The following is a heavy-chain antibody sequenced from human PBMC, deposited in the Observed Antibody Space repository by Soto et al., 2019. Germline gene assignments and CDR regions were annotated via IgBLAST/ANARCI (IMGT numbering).Heavy chain of an antibody. CDR3: ARALAAAGSL. J-gene: IGHJ4*02. Sequence: GGSLRLSCADSGFTFSTYWMHWVRQAPGRGLEWVANINQDGSVKYFVDSVKGRFTISRDNAKSSLYLQMNSLRAEDTAVYFCARALAAAGSLWGQGTLVTVSS. CDR1: GFTFSTYW. D-gene: IGHD6-13*01. V-gene: IGHV3-7*01. CDR2: INQDGSVK.